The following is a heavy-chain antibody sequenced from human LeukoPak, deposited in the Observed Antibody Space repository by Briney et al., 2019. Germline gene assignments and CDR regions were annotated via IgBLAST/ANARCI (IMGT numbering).Heavy chain of an antibody. CDR2: IYYSGST. J-gene: IGHJ4*02. D-gene: IGHD3-22*01. CDR1: GGSISSGGYY. CDR3: ARLYYYDSSVWFDY. V-gene: IGHV4-31*03. Sequence: PSETLSLTCTVSGGSISSGGYYWSWIRQHPGKGLEWIGYIYYSGSTYYNPSLKSRVTISVDTSKNQFSLKLSSVTAADTAVYYCARLYYYDSSVWFDYWGQGTLVTVSS.